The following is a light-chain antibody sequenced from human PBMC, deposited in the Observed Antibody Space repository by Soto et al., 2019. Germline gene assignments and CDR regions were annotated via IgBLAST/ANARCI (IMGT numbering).Light chain of an antibody. CDR1: QSVISSY. CDR2: DTS. Sequence: EIVLTQCPGTLSLSPGERATLSCRASQSVISSYLVWYQQKPGQAPRLLIYDTSNRDTGTPDRFSGSGSGTDFTLTISRLEPEDFAVYYCQQYGSSPWTFGQGTKVDIK. J-gene: IGKJ1*01. CDR3: QQYGSSPWT. V-gene: IGKV3-20*01.